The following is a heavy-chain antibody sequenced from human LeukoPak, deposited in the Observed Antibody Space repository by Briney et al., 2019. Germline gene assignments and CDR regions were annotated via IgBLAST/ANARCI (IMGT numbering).Heavy chain of an antibody. CDR2: ISGSGDST. D-gene: IGHD3-10*01. CDR3: AKTYGSGYDYSAPYYYYAMDV. J-gene: IGHJ6*02. V-gene: IGHV3-23*01. Sequence: GGSLRLSCAASGFTFSSYAMSWVRQAPGKGLEWVSTISGSGDSTYYADSVKGRFTISRDNSKNTLFLQMISLRAGDTAEYYCAKTYGSGYDYSAPYYYYAMDVWGQGTTVTVSS. CDR1: GFTFSSYA.